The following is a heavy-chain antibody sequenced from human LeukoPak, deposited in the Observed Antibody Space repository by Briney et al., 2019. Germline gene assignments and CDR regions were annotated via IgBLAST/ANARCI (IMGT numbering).Heavy chain of an antibody. V-gene: IGHV1-24*01. CDR2: FDPEDGET. J-gene: IGHJ2*01. Sequence: GASVKVSCKVSEYTLTELSMHWVRQAPGKGLEWMGGFDPEDGETIYAQKFQGRVTMTEDTSTDTAYMELSSLRSEDTAVYYCATSPWVETEYWYFDLWGRGTLVTVSS. CDR3: ATSPWVETEYWYFDL. D-gene: IGHD1-1*01. CDR1: EYTLTELS.